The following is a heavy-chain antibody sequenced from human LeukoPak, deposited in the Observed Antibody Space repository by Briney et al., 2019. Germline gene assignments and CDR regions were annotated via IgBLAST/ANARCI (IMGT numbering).Heavy chain of an antibody. V-gene: IGHV3-30*04. D-gene: IGHD2-21*02. CDR2: ISYDGSNK. CDR3: ARVATWEVVTAILGDYYYMDV. J-gene: IGHJ6*03. Sequence: GRSLRLSCAASGFTFSSYAMHWVRQAPGKGLEWVAVISYDGSNKYYADSVKGRFTISRDNSKNTLYLQMNSLRAEDTAVYYCARVATWEVVTAILGDYYYMDVWGKGTRVTVSS. CDR1: GFTFSSYA.